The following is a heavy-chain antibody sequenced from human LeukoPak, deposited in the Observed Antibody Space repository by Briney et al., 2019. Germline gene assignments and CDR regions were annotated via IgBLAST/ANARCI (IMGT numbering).Heavy chain of an antibody. D-gene: IGHD3-10*01. V-gene: IGHV3-48*03. J-gene: IGHJ4*02. Sequence: GRSLRLSCAASGFTFSSYEMNWVRQAPGKGLDWVSYISSSGTTVYYADSVEGRFTISRDNAKNSLYLHMHSLRADDTAVYYCARSTKGDSDHWGQGTLVTVSS. CDR3: ARSTKGDSDH. CDR1: GFTFSSYE. CDR2: ISSSGTTV.